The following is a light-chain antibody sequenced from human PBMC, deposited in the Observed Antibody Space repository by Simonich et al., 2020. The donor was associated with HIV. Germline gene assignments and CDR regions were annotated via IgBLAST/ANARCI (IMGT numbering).Light chain of an antibody. J-gene: IGKJ4*01. CDR2: GAS. Sequence: ELVMTQSPATLSVSPGERATLSCRASHSISSNLAWYQQKPGQAPRLLIYGASTRATGITARSSGSGSRTDFTLTISSLQADDVAVYYCQLYYTSPLNFGRGTKVEIK. CDR1: HSISSN. V-gene: IGKV3-15*01. CDR3: QLYYTSPLN.